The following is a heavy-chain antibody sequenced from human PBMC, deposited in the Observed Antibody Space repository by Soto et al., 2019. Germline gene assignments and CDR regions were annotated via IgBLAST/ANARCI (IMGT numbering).Heavy chain of an antibody. V-gene: IGHV4-59*01. CDR3: ASSYYYDSSGYYFIPYFDY. CDR2: IYYSGST. Sequence: SETLSLTCTGSGGSISSYYWSWIRQPPGKGLEWIGYIYYSGSTNYNPSLKSRVTISVDTSKNQFSLKLSSVTAADTAVYYCASSYYYDSSGYYFIPYFDYWGQGTLVTVSS. D-gene: IGHD3-22*01. J-gene: IGHJ4*02. CDR1: GGSISSYY.